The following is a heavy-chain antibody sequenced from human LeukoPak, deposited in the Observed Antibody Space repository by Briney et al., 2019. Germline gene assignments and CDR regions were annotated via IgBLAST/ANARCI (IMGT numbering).Heavy chain of an antibody. CDR1: GGSFSGYY. V-gene: IGHV4-34*01. D-gene: IGHD6-13*01. CDR2: INHSGST. Sequence: PSETLSLTCAVYGGSFSGYYWSWIRQPPGKGLEWIGEINHSGSTNYNPSLKSRVTISVDTSKNQFSLKLTSVTAADTAVYYCARQRSPYSSTSYPDYWGPGTLVTVSS. J-gene: IGHJ4*02. CDR3: ARQRSPYSSTSYPDY.